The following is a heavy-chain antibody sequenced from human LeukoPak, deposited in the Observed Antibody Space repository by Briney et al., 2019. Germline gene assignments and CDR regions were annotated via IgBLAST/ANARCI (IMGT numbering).Heavy chain of an antibody. V-gene: IGHV4-59*01. CDR3: ARIDTYYYDSSGSQRGAFDI. Sequence: TPSETLSLTCTVSGGSISSYYWSWIRQPPGKGLEWIGYIYYSGSTNYNPSLKSRVTISVDTSKNQFSLKLSSVTAADTAVYYCARIDTYYYDSSGSQRGAFDIWGQGTMVTVSS. D-gene: IGHD3-22*01. J-gene: IGHJ3*02. CDR1: GGSISSYY. CDR2: IYYSGST.